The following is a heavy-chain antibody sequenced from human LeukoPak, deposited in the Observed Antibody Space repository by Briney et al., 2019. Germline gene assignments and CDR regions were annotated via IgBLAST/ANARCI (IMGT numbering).Heavy chain of an antibody. CDR2: MNPNSGNT. D-gene: IGHD1-14*01. Sequence: ASVKVSCKASGYTFTGYYMHWVRQAPGQGLEWMGWMNPNSGNTGYAQKFQGRVTMTRNTSISTAYMELSSLRSEDTAVYYCARGRLRNDAFDIWGQGTMVTVSS. CDR3: ARGRLRNDAFDI. V-gene: IGHV1-8*02. J-gene: IGHJ3*02. CDR1: GYTFTGYY.